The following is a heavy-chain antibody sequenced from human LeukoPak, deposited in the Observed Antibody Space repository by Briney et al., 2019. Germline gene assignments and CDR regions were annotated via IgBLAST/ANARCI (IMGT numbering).Heavy chain of an antibody. J-gene: IGHJ6*03. CDR1: GGSISSGSYY. Sequence: SETLSLTCTVSGGSISSGSYYWGWIRQPPGKGLEWIGSIYYSGTTYYNSSLKSRITISVDTSKNQFSLKLSSVTAADTAVYYCARGATIFGYMDVWGKGTTVTVSS. D-gene: IGHD3-3*01. CDR3: ARGATIFGYMDV. V-gene: IGHV4-39*07. CDR2: IYYSGTT.